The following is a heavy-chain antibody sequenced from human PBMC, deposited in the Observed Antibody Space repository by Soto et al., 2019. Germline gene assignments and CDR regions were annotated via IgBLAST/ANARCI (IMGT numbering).Heavy chain of an antibody. CDR2: ISSDGSNK. Sequence: QVQLVESGGGVVQPGRSLRLSCAASGFTFSSYGMHWVRQAPGKGLEWVAVISSDGSNKYYADSVKGRFTISRDNSKNTLYLQMNSLRAEDTAVYYCAKSYQTPHYYDSSGFLDYWGQGTLVTVSS. V-gene: IGHV3-30*18. CDR1: GFTFSSYG. D-gene: IGHD3-22*01. J-gene: IGHJ4*02. CDR3: AKSYQTPHYYDSSGFLDY.